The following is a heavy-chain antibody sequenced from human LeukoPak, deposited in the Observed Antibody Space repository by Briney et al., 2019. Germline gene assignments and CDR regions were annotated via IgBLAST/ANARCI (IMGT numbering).Heavy chain of an antibody. V-gene: IGHV3-64*01. CDR3: ARVLSSGYDVGYYFDY. J-gene: IGHJ4*02. D-gene: IGHD5-12*01. Sequence: GGSLRLSCAASGFYFSNYAMHWVRQAPGKGLEYVSGISSDGGSTYYANSVKGRFTISRDNSKNTLYLQMGSLRAEDTAVYYCARVLSSGYDVGYYFDYWGQGTLVTVSS. CDR1: GFYFSNYA. CDR2: ISSDGGST.